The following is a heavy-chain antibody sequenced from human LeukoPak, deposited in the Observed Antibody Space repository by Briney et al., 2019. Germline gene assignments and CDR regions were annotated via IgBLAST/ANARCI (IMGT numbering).Heavy chain of an antibody. V-gene: IGHV3-30*03. D-gene: IGHD3-22*01. J-gene: IGHJ4*02. CDR1: GGSIRS. CDR3: AIGKYYYGSSGHYSGY. Sequence: QSSETLSLTCTVSGGSIRSSYYYWGWIRQAPGKGLEWVAVISYDGSNKDYADSVKGRFTISRDKSKNTLHLQMNSLRAEDTAVYYCAIGKYYYGSSGHYSGYWGQGTLVTVSS. CDR2: ISYDGSNK.